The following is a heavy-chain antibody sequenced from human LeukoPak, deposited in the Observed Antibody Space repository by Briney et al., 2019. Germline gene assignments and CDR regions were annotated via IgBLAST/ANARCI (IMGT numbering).Heavy chain of an antibody. J-gene: IGHJ4*02. D-gene: IGHD2/OR15-2a*01. V-gene: IGHV3-15*01. CDR1: GFSFMNAW. CDR3: TTFYHEYSPY. Sequence: PGGSLRLSCAASGFSFMNAWMIWVRQAPGKGLEWVGRIKSNADGGTPDYAAPARGRFTISRDDSKNTLYLQMNSLKTEDTAVYYCTTFYHEYSPYWGRGTLVTVSS. CDR2: IKSNADGGTP.